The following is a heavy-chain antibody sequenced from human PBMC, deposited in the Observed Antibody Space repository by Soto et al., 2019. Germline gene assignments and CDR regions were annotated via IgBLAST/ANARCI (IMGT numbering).Heavy chain of an antibody. J-gene: IGHJ6*02. CDR2: IYYSGST. Sequence: SETLSLTCTVSGGSISSSSYYWGWIRQPPGKGLEWIGSIYYSGSTYYNPSLKSRVTISVDTSKNQFSLKLSSVTAADTAVYYCASIPLGVYGVPSGGMDVWGQGTTVTVSS. D-gene: IGHD3-16*01. V-gene: IGHV4-39*01. CDR3: ASIPLGVYGVPSGGMDV. CDR1: GGSISSSSYY.